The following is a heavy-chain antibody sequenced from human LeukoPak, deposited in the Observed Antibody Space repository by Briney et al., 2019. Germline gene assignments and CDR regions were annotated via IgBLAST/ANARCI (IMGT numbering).Heavy chain of an antibody. CDR2: VYSSGRV. Sequence: SQTLSLTCTVSGGSISSGTNYWNWIRQPAGTGLEWIGRVYSSGRVYYNPSLNSRVIISRDTSKNQFSLKVTSVTAADTAVYYCARQGDYGDPDRYQFYYYGLDVWGQGATVTVSS. CDR1: GGSISSGTNY. J-gene: IGHJ6*02. D-gene: IGHD4-17*01. CDR3: ARQGDYGDPDRYQFYYYGLDV. V-gene: IGHV4-61*02.